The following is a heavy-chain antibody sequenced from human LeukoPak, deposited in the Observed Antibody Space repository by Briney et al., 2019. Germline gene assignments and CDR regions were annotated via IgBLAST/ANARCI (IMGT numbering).Heavy chain of an antibody. J-gene: IGHJ4*02. D-gene: IGHD6-13*01. CDR3: ARDFSSSWYYFDY. CDR1: GDSVPSNSAA. Sequence: TLSLTCAISGDSVPSNSAAWNWVRQSPSRGLEWLGSTYYRSKWYKDYAVCVKSRITINPATSKNQFSLQLNSVTPEDTAVYYCARDFSSSWYYFDYWGQGTLVTVSS. V-gene: IGHV6-1*01. CDR2: TYYRSKWYK.